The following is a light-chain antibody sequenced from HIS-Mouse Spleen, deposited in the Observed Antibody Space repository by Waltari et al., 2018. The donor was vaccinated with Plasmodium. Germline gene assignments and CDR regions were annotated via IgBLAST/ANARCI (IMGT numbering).Light chain of an antibody. J-gene: IGKJ1*01. V-gene: IGKV1-39*01. Sequence: QMTQSPSSLSASVGDRVTITCRASQSISSYLNWYQQKPGKAPKLLIYAASSLQIGVPSRFSGSGSGTDFTLTISSLQPEDFATYYCQQNYNTWTFGQGTKVEIK. CDR3: QQNYNTWT. CDR2: AAS. CDR1: QSISSY.